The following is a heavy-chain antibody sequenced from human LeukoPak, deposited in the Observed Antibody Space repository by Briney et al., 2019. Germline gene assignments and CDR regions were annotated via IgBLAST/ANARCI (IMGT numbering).Heavy chain of an antibody. CDR3: ARGPDIVVVPAAIAFDYYYGMDV. D-gene: IGHD2-2*02. Sequence: GGSLRLSCAASGFTFSSYWMPWVRQAPGKGLVWVSRINSDGSSTSYADSVKGRFTISRDNAKNTLYLQMNSLRAEDTAVYYCARGPDIVVVPAAIAFDYYYGMDVWGQGTTVTVSS. CDR1: GFTFSSYW. V-gene: IGHV3-74*01. J-gene: IGHJ6*02. CDR2: INSDGSST.